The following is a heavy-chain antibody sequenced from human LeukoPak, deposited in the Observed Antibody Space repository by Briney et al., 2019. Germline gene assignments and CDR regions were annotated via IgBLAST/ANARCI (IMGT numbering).Heavy chain of an antibody. J-gene: IGHJ4*02. CDR1: GYTFTDYY. Sequence: ASVKVSCKASGYTFTDYYMHWVRQAPGQGLEWMGWISAENGHTKYAQKIQGRVSMTTDTSTTTAYMELRSLRYDDTAVYYCGRDVGVSMVRGVSDYWGQGTLVTVSS. V-gene: IGHV1-18*04. CDR2: ISAENGHT. D-gene: IGHD3-10*01. CDR3: GRDVGVSMVRGVSDY.